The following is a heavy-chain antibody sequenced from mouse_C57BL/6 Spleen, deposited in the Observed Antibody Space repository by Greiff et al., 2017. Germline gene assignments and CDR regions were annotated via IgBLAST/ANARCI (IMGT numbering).Heavy chain of an antibody. V-gene: IGHV5-17*01. CDR3: ARGITTVEGAMDY. CDR2: ISSGSSTI. J-gene: IGHJ4*01. Sequence: EVMLVESGGGLVKPGGSLKLSCAASGFTFSDYGMHWVRQAPEKGLEWVAYISSGSSTIYYADTVKGRFTISRDNATNTLFLQMTSLRSEDTAMYYCARGITTVEGAMDYWGQGTSVTVSS. D-gene: IGHD1-1*01. CDR1: GFTFSDYG.